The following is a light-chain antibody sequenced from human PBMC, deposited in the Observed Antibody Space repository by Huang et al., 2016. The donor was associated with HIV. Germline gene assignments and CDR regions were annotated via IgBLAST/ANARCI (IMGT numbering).Light chain of an antibody. CDR2: LAS. Sequence: DIVLSQSPLSLPVTPGEPASISCRPSQSLLNSNGYNYLGWYLQKPGQSPQLLIYLASMRAPGVPDRFSGSGSGTDFTLKISRMEAEDVGIYYCMQSLQTPRTFGQGTKVEIK. V-gene: IGKV2-28*01. CDR1: QSLLNSNGYNY. J-gene: IGKJ2*01. CDR3: MQSLQTPRT.